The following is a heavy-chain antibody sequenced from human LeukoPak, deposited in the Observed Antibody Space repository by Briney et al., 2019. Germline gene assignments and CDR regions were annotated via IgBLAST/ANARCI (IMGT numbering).Heavy chain of an antibody. CDR3: ARDLLRGYGTFDY. J-gene: IGHJ4*02. D-gene: IGHD1-26*01. CDR2: ISYSGST. Sequence: SETLSLTCTVSGGSISSDYWSWIRQPPGKGLEWIGFISYSGSTKYNPSLRGRITISVDTSKNEFSLNLSSVTATDTAVYYCARDLLRGYGTFDYWGQGTLVTVSS. CDR1: GGSISSDY. V-gene: IGHV4-59*01.